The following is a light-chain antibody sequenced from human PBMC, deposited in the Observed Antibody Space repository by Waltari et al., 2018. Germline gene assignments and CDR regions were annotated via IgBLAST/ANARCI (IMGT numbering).Light chain of an antibody. CDR2: WAS. CDR3: HQYYTLPYT. Sequence: DIVMTQSPDSLAVSLGASATISCKSIQTVFNRSNNRNSLAWYQQKSGQPPKLLIYWASTRESGVPDRFTGRGSGTDFSLTISSLQAEDVALYFCHQYYTLPYTFGQGTKLEI. J-gene: IGKJ2*01. V-gene: IGKV4-1*01. CDR1: QTVFNRSNNRNS.